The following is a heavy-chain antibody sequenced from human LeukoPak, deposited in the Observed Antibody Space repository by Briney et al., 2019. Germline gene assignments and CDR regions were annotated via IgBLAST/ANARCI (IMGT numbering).Heavy chain of an antibody. D-gene: IGHD4-23*01. Sequence: GGSLRLSCAASGFTFSDYYMSWIRQAPGKGLEWVSYISSSGSTIYYADSVKGRFTISRDNAKNSLYLQMNSLRAEDTAVYYCARAGATVVTPDEFDYWGQGTLVTVSS. CDR3: ARAGATVVTPDEFDY. J-gene: IGHJ4*02. V-gene: IGHV3-11*04. CDR2: ISSSGSTI. CDR1: GFTFSDYY.